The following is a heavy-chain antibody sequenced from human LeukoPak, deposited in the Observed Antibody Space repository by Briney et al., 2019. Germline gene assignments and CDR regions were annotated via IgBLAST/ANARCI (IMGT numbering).Heavy chain of an antibody. Sequence: GGSLRLSCAASGFTFSTYSINWVRQAPGKGLEWVSYIRSRDRTIYYADSVKGRFTISTDNAENSLYLQMNSLRAEDTAVYYCARARIAVAGVGVYYYYYMDVWGKGTTVTISS. V-gene: IGHV3-48*01. J-gene: IGHJ6*03. CDR1: GFTFSTYS. D-gene: IGHD6-19*01. CDR2: IRSRDRTI. CDR3: ARARIAVAGVGVYYYYYMDV.